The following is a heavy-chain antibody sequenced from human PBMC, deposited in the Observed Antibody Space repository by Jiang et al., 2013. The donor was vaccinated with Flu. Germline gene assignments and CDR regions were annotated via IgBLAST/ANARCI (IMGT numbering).Heavy chain of an antibody. CDR2: IYPGDSDT. CDR3: ARRVGRLRLNWFDP. D-gene: IGHD2-2*01. J-gene: IGHJ5*02. Sequence: KGLEWMGIIYPGDSDTRYQPVFQGQVTISADKSISTAYLQWSSLKASDTAMYYCARRVGRLRLNWFDPWGQGTLVTVSS. V-gene: IGHV5-51*01.